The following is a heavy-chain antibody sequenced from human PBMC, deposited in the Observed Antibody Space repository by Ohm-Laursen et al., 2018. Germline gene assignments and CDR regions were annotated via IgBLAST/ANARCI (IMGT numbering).Heavy chain of an antibody. CDR1: GGSFSGYY. CDR2: INHSGST. D-gene: IGHD3-16*02. CDR3: ARAPGGVIVSYYYYGMDV. J-gene: IGHJ6*02. Sequence: SDTLSLTCAVYGGSFSGYYWSWIRQPPGKGLEWIGEINHSGSTNYNPSLKSRVTISVDTSKNQFSLKLSSVTAADTAVYYCARAPGGVIVSYYYYGMDVWGQGTTVTVSS. V-gene: IGHV4-34*01.